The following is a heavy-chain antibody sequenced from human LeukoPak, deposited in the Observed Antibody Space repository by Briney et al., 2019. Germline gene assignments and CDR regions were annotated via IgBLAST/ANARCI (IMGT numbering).Heavy chain of an antibody. CDR2: ISGSGGVT. D-gene: IGHD6-13*01. CDR3: ARESPGIAAAGLGF. Sequence: PGGSLRLSCAASGLTLSDYAMSWVRQAPGKGLEWVSAISGSGGVTYYSDSVKGRFTISRDNSKNTLYLQMDSLRAEDTAVYYCARESPGIAAAGLGFWGQGTLVTVSS. V-gene: IGHV3-23*01. J-gene: IGHJ4*02. CDR1: GLTLSDYA.